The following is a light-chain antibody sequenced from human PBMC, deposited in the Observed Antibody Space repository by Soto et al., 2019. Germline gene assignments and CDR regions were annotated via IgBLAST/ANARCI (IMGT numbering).Light chain of an antibody. CDR1: QSVSSCY. CDR2: AAS. V-gene: IGKV3-20*01. CDR3: QQYGSSPLT. J-gene: IGKJ4*01. Sequence: EIVLTQSPGTLSLSPGERATLSCRASQSVSSCYLAWYQQKPGQAPRLLIYAASSRATGIPDRFSGSGSGTDVTLTISRLEPEDFAVYYCQQYGSSPLTFGGGTKVEIK.